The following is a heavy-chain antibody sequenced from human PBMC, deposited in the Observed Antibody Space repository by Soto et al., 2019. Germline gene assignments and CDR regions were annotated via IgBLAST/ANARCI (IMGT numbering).Heavy chain of an antibody. CDR2: INHSGSA. CDR3: ERVKWHYSRSSQSYYYYCGMDV. D-gene: IGHD6-6*01. Sequence: SETLSPTSAVDGRSYSAYNWSWIRHPPGQGLGWIGEINHSGSANYNPSLKSRVTISVDTSKNQFSLKLSSVTAADTAVYYCERVKWHYSRSSQSYYYYCGMDVWGQGTTVTVSS. J-gene: IGHJ6*02. CDR1: GRSYSAYN. V-gene: IGHV4-34*01.